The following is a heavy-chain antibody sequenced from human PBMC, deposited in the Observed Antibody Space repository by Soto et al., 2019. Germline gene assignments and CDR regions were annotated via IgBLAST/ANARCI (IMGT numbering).Heavy chain of an antibody. CDR3: ARTGRFSPRIDY. CDR2: INHSGST. CDR1: GGSFSGYY. J-gene: IGHJ4*02. D-gene: IGHD3-3*01. Sequence: QVQLQQWGAGLLKPSETLSLTCAVYGGSFSGYYWSWIRQPPGKGLEWIGEINHSGSTNYNPSLKSQVTISVDTSKNQFSLKLSSVTAADTAVYYCARTGRFSPRIDYWGQGTLVTVSS. V-gene: IGHV4-34*01.